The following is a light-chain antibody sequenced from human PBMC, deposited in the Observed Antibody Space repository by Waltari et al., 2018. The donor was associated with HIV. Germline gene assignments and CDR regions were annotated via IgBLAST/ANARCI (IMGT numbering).Light chain of an antibody. Sequence: QSALTQPASVSGSPGPSITIFCIGTGRDVGKYHLVSWYHQHAGKAPKLIIYEVIKRPSGVSNRFSGSKSGNTASLTISGLQAEDEADYYCSSFARGTTYVFGSGTKVTVL. V-gene: IGLV2-23*02. CDR1: GRDVGKYHL. CDR2: EVI. J-gene: IGLJ1*01. CDR3: SSFARGTTYV.